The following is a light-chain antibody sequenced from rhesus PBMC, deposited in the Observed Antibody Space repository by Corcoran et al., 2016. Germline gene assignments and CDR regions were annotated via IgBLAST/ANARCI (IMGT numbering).Light chain of an antibody. CDR2: TAA. V-gene: IGKV1-22*01. CDR3: QQYINRPRT. Sequence: EIKLTQSPSPLLAPVGDTATITCRASQGISSWLAWYTQKPGKALKLLVSTAAILQRGVPPRFSARGSGTDFHLTIHSLQSEDFATYYCQQYINRPRTFGQGTKVEIK. J-gene: IGKJ1*01. CDR1: QGISSW.